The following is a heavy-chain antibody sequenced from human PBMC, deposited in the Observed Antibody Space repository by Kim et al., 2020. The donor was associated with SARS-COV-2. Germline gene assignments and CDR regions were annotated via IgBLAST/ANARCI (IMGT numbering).Heavy chain of an antibody. CDR3: ARVGGGTNYYYGMDV. D-gene: IGHD1-1*01. CDR2: INHSGST. V-gene: IGHV4-34*01. CDR1: GGSFSGYY. Sequence: SETLSLTCAVYGGSFSGYYWSWIRQPPGKGLEWIGEINHSGSTNYNPSLKSRVTISVDTSKNQFSLKLSSVTAADTAVYYCARVGGGTNYYYGMDVWGQG. J-gene: IGHJ6*02.